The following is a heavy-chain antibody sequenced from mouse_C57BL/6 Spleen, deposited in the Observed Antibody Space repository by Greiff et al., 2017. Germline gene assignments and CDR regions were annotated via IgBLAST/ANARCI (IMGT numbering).Heavy chain of an antibody. J-gene: IGHJ4*01. Sequence: QVQLQQSGPGLVQPSQSLSISCTVSGFSLTSYGVHWVRQSPGKGLEWLGVIWSGGSTDYNAAFISRLSSSKDNSKSQVFFKMNSLQADDTAIYYCARTAYYSNYYALDYWGQGTSVTVSS. D-gene: IGHD2-5*01. CDR3: ARTAYYSNYYALDY. CDR2: IWSGGST. V-gene: IGHV2-2*01. CDR1: GFSLTSYG.